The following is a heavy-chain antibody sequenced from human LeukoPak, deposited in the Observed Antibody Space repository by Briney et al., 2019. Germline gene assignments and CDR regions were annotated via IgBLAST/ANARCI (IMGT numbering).Heavy chain of an antibody. J-gene: IGHJ4*02. CDR2: IYYSGST. D-gene: IGHD2-2*01. Sequence: PSETLSLTCTVSGGSISSYYWSWIRQPPGKGLEWIGYIYYSGSTNYNPSLKSRVTISVDTSKNQFSLELSSVTAADTAVYYCARWSAAMGRYYFDYWGQGTLVTVSS. CDR3: ARWSAAMGRYYFDY. V-gene: IGHV4-59*08. CDR1: GGSISSYY.